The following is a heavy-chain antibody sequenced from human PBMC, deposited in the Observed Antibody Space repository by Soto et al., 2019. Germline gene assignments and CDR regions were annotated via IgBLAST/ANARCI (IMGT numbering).Heavy chain of an antibody. Sequence: PSETLSLTCTVSGGSISSGGYYWSWIRQHPGKGLEWIGYIYYSGSTYYNPSLKSRVTISVDTSKNQFSLKLSSVTAADTVVYYCAREDYSSSWYNAFDIWGQGTMVTVSS. J-gene: IGHJ3*02. CDR3: AREDYSSSWYNAFDI. V-gene: IGHV4-31*03. D-gene: IGHD6-13*01. CDR1: GGSISSGGYY. CDR2: IYYSGST.